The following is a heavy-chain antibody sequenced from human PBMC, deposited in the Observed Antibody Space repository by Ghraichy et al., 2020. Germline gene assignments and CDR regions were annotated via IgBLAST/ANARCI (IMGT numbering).Heavy chain of an antibody. Sequence: GGSLRLSCAAYGFTFSSYAMSWVRQAPGKGLEWVSSIRYSGSSIYYTDSVKGRFTISRDNSKNTLYLQMNSLRAEDTAVYYCAKDRDYYDSSGYYFNAFDIWGQGTMSPSLQ. CDR3: AKDRDYYDSSGYYFNAFDI. CDR2: IRYSGSSI. CDR1: GFTFSSYA. V-gene: IGHV3-23*01. D-gene: IGHD3-22*01. J-gene: IGHJ3*02.